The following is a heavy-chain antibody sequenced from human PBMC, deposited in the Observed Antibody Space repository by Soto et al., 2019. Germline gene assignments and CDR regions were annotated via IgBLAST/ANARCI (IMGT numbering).Heavy chain of an antibody. D-gene: IGHD2-2*01. CDR1: GGSFSSYY. CDR3: AGRDCSGTNCYYLDYYYMDV. CDR2: IYYSGST. J-gene: IGHJ6*03. Sequence: QVQLQESGPGLVRPSETLSLTCTVSGGSFSSYYWTWIRQSPGKGLEGIGYIYYSGSTDYNPSLRGRLAISIDASKNQFSLRLNSMTAADTAVYYWAGRDCSGTNCYYLDYYYMDVWGKGTTVTVSS. V-gene: IGHV4-59*08.